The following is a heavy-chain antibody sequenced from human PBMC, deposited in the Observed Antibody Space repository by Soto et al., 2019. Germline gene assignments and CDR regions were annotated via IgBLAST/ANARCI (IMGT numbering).Heavy chain of an antibody. Sequence: QVQLVQSGAEVKKPGSSVKVSCKASGGTFSSYAISWVRQAPGQWLEWMGGIIPIFGTANYAQKFQGRVTITADESTSTAYMELSSLRSEDTAVYYCARGLDRKINSYYYGMDVWGQGTTVTVSS. D-gene: IGHD2-2*03. J-gene: IGHJ6*02. CDR3: ARGLDRKINSYYYGMDV. CDR1: GGTFSSYA. CDR2: IIPIFGTA. V-gene: IGHV1-69*01.